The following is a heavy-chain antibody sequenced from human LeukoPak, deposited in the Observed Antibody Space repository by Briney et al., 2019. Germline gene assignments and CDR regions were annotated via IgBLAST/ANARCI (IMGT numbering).Heavy chain of an antibody. CDR2: IIPIFGTA. Sequence: ASVKVSCKASGGTFSSYAISWVRQAPGQGLEWMGGIIPIFGTANYAQKFQGRVTITADESTSTAYMELSSLRSEDTAVYYCARDRRCSSTSCYNWFDPWGQEPWSPSPQ. CDR3: ARDRRCSSTSCYNWFDP. V-gene: IGHV1-69*13. D-gene: IGHD2-2*01. J-gene: IGHJ5*02. CDR1: GGTFSSYA.